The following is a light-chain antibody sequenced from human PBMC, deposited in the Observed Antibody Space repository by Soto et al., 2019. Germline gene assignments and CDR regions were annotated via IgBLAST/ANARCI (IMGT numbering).Light chain of an antibody. CDR1: SSNIGSND. Sequence: QAVVTQPPSASGTPGQRVTISCSGSSSNIGSNDAFWYQQLPGTAPKLLIYRSNQRRSGVPERFSGSKSGTSASLAISGLRSEVEADYYCASWDYSLSGVLFGGGTKVTVL. CDR3: ASWDYSLSGVL. V-gene: IGLV1-47*01. CDR2: RSN. J-gene: IGLJ2*01.